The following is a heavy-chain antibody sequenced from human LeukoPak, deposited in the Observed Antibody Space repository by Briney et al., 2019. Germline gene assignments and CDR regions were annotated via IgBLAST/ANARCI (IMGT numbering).Heavy chain of an antibody. CDR3: ARVALGYCSSTSCYYRGDIDY. CDR2: INPNSGGT. V-gene: IGHV1-2*02. Sequence: ASVKVSCKASGYTFTGYYMHWVRQAPGQGLEWMGWINPNSGGTNYAQKFQGRVTMTRDTSISTAYMELSRLRSDDTAVYYCARVALGYCSSTSCYYRGDIDYWGQGTLVTVSS. J-gene: IGHJ4*02. D-gene: IGHD2-2*01. CDR1: GYTFTGYY.